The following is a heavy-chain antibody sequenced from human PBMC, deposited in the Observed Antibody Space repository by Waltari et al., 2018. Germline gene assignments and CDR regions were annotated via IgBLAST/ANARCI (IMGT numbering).Heavy chain of an antibody. CDR2: INHSGST. J-gene: IGHJ4*02. CDR1: GGSFSGYY. Sequence: QVQLQQWGTGLLKPSETLSLTCAVYGGSFSGYYWSWIRQPPGKGLEWIGEINHSGSTNYNPSLKSRVTISVDTSKNQFSLKLSSVTAADTAVYYCASHRGGGFDYWGQGTLVTVSS. CDR3: ASHRGGGFDY. V-gene: IGHV4-34*01. D-gene: IGHD3-16*01.